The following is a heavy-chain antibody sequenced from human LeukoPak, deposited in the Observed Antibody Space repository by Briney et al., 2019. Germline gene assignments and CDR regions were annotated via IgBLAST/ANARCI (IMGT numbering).Heavy chain of an antibody. CDR3: ASDRLRFLEA. CDR2: IYTSGST. V-gene: IGHV4-4*07. J-gene: IGHJ5*02. Sequence: PSETLSPTCTVSGGSISSYYWSWIRQPAGKGLEWIGRIYTSGSTNYNPSLKSRVTMSVDTSKNQFSLKLSSVTAADSAVYYCASDRLRFLEAWGQGTLVTVSS. CDR1: GGSISSYY. D-gene: IGHD3-3*01.